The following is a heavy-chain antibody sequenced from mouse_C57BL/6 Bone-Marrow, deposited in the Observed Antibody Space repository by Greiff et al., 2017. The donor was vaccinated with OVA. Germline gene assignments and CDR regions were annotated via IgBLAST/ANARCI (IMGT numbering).Heavy chain of an antibody. CDR3: ASQTSSSYVDY. J-gene: IGHJ2*01. CDR2: ISNGGGST. Sequence: EVKLVESGGGLVQPGGSLKLSCAASGFTFSDYYMYWVRQTPEKRLEWVAYISNGGGSTYYPDTVKGRFTISRDNAKNTLYLQMSRLKSEDTAMYYCASQTSSSYVDYWGQGTTRTVSS. CDR1: GFTFSDYY. D-gene: IGHD1-1*01. V-gene: IGHV5-12*01.